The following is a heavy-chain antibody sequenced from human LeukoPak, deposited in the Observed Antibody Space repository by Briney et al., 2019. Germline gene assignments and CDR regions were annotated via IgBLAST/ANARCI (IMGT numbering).Heavy chain of an antibody. V-gene: IGHV3-74*01. Sequence: QSGGSLRLSCAASGFTSSSYWMHWVRQAPGKGLVWVSRINSDGSSTSYADSVKGRFTISRDNAKNTLYLQMNSLRAEDMAVYYCARGTNYYYDSSGYYPSWYFDLWGRGTLVTVSS. J-gene: IGHJ2*01. CDR3: ARGTNYYYDSSGYYPSWYFDL. CDR2: INSDGSST. D-gene: IGHD3-22*01. CDR1: GFTSSSYW.